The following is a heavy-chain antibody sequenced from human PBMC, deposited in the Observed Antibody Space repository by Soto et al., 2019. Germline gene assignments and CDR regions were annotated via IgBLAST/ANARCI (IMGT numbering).Heavy chain of an antibody. Sequence: EVQLLESGGGLVQPGGSLRLSCAASGFTFSSYAMSWVRQAPGKGLEWVSAISGSGGSTYYADSVKGRFTISRDNSKNTLYLQRNSLRAEDTAVYYCANVYGDYIYYFDYWGQGTLVTVSS. CDR3: ANVYGDYIYYFDY. V-gene: IGHV3-23*01. D-gene: IGHD4-17*01. J-gene: IGHJ4*02. CDR1: GFTFSSYA. CDR2: ISGSGGST.